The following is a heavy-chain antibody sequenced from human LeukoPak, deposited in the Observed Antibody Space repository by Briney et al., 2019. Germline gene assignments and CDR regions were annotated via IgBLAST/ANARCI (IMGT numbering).Heavy chain of an antibody. D-gene: IGHD3-22*01. Sequence: GGTLRLSCAASGFTFSSYGMSWVRQAPGKGLEWVSAISGSGGSTYYADSVKGRFTISRDNSKNTLYLQMNSLRAEDTAVYYCAKDYYDSSGYYYGYDAFDIWGQGTMVTASS. CDR1: GFTFSSYG. CDR3: AKDYYDSSGYYYGYDAFDI. J-gene: IGHJ3*02. CDR2: ISGSGGST. V-gene: IGHV3-23*01.